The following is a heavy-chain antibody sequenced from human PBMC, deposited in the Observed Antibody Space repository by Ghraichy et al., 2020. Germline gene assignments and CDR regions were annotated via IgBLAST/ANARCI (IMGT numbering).Heavy chain of an antibody. Sequence: SETLSLTCAVYGGSFSGYYWSWIRQPPGKGLEWIGEINHSGSTNYNPSLKSRVTISVDTSKNQFSLKLSSVTAADTAVYYCARGSRLAVATFDYWGQGTLVTVSS. CDR3: ARGSRLAVATFDY. D-gene: IGHD6-19*01. J-gene: IGHJ4*02. CDR2: INHSGST. CDR1: GGSFSGYY. V-gene: IGHV4-34*01.